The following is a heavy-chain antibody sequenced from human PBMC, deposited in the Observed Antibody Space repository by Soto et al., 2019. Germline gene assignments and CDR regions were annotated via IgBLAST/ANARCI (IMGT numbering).Heavy chain of an antibody. CDR2: INAGNGNT. CDR1: GYTFTSYA. V-gene: IGHV1-3*01. J-gene: IGHJ4*02. CDR3: ARMHIVVVTVPFDY. Sequence: GASVKVSCKASGYTFTSYAMHWVRQAPGQRLEWMGWINAGNGNTKYSQKFQGRVTITRDTSASTAYMELSSLRSEDTAVYYCARMHIVVVTVPFDYWGQGTLVTVSS. D-gene: IGHD2-21*02.